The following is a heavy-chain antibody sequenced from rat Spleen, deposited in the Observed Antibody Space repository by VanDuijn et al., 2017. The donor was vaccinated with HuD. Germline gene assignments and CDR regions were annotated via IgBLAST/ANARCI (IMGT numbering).Heavy chain of an antibody. J-gene: IGHJ2*01. CDR1: GFTFSNYY. D-gene: IGHD4-3*01. V-gene: IGHV5-25*01. CDR3: ARHEGNSGYYFDY. CDR2: ISNGGGKT. Sequence: EVQLVESGGDLVQPGRSLKLSCAASGFTFSNYYMDWVRQSPTKGLEWVASISNGGGKTYYRDSVQGRFTISRDNAKSNLYLQMDSLRSEDTATYYCARHEGNSGYYFDYWGQGVMVTVSS.